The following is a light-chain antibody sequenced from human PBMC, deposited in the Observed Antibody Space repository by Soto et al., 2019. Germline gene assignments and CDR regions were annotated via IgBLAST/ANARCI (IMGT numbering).Light chain of an antibody. CDR2: EVS. Sequence: QSALTQPAPVSGSPGQSITISCTGTSSDVGGYNFVSWYQQHPGKAPKLMIYEVSNRPSGVSNRFSGSKSGNTASLTISGLQAEDEADYYCSSFTSGSTLFGTGTKVTVL. CDR3: SSFTSGSTL. CDR1: SSDVGGYNF. J-gene: IGLJ1*01. V-gene: IGLV2-14*01.